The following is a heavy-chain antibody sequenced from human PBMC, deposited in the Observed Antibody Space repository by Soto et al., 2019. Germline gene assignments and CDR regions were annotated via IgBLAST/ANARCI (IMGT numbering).Heavy chain of an antibody. Sequence: QVQLVESGGGAVQPGRSLRLSCAASGFTFRTYGMHWVRQAPGKGLEWLAVISNNGINKYYADSVKGRFTISRDNSRDTLVLQMNSLRGEDTAIYYCAKVIRADSTSSNFYYYSGLDVWGQGTTVTVS. CDR2: ISNNGINK. D-gene: IGHD6-6*01. CDR1: GFTFRTYG. CDR3: AKVIRADSTSSNFYYYSGLDV. V-gene: IGHV3-30*18. J-gene: IGHJ6*01.